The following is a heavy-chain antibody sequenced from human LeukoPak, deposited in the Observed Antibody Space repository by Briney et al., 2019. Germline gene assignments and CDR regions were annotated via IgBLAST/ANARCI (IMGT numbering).Heavy chain of an antibody. CDR2: IRTSGGVV. CDR3: VRDQFYAFDV. CDR1: GFTFTSYT. J-gene: IGHJ3*01. Sequence: GGSLRLSCAASGFTFTSYTMNWVRQAPGKGLEWISYIRTSGGVVSYTDPVRGRFAISTDSAKNSLYLQMNSLRDDDTAVYYCVRDQFYAFDVWGQGTMVTVSS. V-gene: IGHV3-48*02.